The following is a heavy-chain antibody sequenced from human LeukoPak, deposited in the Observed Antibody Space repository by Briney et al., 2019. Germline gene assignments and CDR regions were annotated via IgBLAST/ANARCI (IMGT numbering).Heavy chain of an antibody. CDR1: GFTFSSYA. J-gene: IGHJ1*01. CDR3: AKVCTIFGVVITQYFQH. Sequence: GGSLRLSCAASGFTFSSYAMSWVRQAPGKGLEWVSAISGSGGSTYYAGSVKGRFTISRDNSKSTLYLQMNSLRAEDTAVYYCAKVCTIFGVVITQYFQHWGQGTLVTVSS. CDR2: ISGSGGST. D-gene: IGHD3-3*01. V-gene: IGHV3-23*01.